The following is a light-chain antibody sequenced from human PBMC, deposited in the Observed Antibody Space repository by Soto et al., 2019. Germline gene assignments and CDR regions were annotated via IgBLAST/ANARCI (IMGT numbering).Light chain of an antibody. J-gene: IGLJ1*01. Sequence: QSVLTQPPSVSAAPGQRVTISYSRRSSNIGGNSVSWYQPLLGTAPKLLIDDDDKRPSEIPDRFSDSKSGTSATLSITGFQTGDEADYYCGSWDSSLSAYVFGTGTKV. CDR2: DDD. CDR1: SSNIGGNS. V-gene: IGLV1-51*01. CDR3: GSWDSSLSAYV.